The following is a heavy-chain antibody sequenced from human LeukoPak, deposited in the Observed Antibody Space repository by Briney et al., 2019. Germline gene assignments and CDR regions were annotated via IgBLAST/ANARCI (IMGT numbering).Heavy chain of an antibody. CDR3: AKDEGTVGATTPFDY. CDR2: ISGSGGST. J-gene: IGHJ4*02. Sequence: GGSLRLSCAASGFTFSSYAMSWVRQTPGKGLEWVSAISGSGGSTYYADSVKGRFTISRDNSKNTLYLQMNSLRAEDTAVYYCAKDEGTVGATTPFDYWGQGTLVTVSS. CDR1: GFTFSSYA. V-gene: IGHV3-23*01. D-gene: IGHD1-26*01.